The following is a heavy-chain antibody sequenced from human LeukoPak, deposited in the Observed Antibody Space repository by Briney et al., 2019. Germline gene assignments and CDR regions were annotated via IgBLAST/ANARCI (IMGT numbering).Heavy chain of an antibody. CDR2: ISGSGGST. Sequence: GGSLRLSCAASGFTFSSYAMSWVRQAPGKGLEWVSAISGSGGSTYYADSVKGRFTISRDNSKNTLYLQMNSLRAEDTAVYNCAKDHLDIVVVVAGNFDYWGQGTLVTVSS. CDR3: AKDHLDIVVVVAGNFDY. CDR1: GFTFSSYA. D-gene: IGHD2-15*01. J-gene: IGHJ4*02. V-gene: IGHV3-23*01.